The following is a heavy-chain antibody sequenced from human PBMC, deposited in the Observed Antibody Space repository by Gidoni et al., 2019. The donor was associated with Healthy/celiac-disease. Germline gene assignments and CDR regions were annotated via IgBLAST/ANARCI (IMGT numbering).Heavy chain of an antibody. Sequence: EVQLVASGGGLVQPGRSLRLSCAASGFTFDDYAMHWVRQAPGKGLEWVSGISWNSGSIGYADSGKGRFTISRDNAKNSLYLQMNSLRAEDTALYYCAKDNGRGVSYGHDGWGQGTLVTVSS. D-gene: IGHD3-10*02. CDR2: ISWNSGSI. V-gene: IGHV3-9*01. CDR3: AKDNGRGVSYGHDG. CDR1: GFTFDDYA. J-gene: IGHJ4*02.